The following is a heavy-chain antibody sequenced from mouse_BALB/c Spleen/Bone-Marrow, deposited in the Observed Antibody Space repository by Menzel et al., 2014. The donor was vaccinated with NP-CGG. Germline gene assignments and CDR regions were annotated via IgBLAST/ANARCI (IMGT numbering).Heavy chain of an antibody. J-gene: IGHJ3*01. Sequence: VQLQQSGAELVRPGTSVKVSCKASGYAFTNYLIEWVKQRPGQGLEWIGVINPGSGGTNYNEKFKSKATPTADKSSSTAYMQLSSLTSDDSAVYFCARGDYRYDGFAYWGQGTLVTVSA. D-gene: IGHD2-14*01. CDR1: GYAFTNYL. CDR2: INPGSGGT. V-gene: IGHV1-54*01. CDR3: ARGDYRYDGFAY.